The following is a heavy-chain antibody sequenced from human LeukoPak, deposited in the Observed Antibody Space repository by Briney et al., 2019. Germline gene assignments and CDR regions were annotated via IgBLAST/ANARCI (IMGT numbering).Heavy chain of an antibody. CDR1: GGTFSSYA. V-gene: IGHV1-69*05. CDR3: ARDCIGCHGFDY. D-gene: IGHD2-15*01. CDR2: IIPIFGTA. J-gene: IGHJ4*02. Sequence: SVKVSCKASGGTFSSYAISWVRQAPGQGLEWMGGIIPIFGTANYVQKFQGRVTMTTDTSTSTAYMELRSLRSDDTAVFYCARDCIGCHGFDYWGQGTLVTVSS.